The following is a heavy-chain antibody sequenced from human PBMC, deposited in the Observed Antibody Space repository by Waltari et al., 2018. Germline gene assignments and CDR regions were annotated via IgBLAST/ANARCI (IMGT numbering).Heavy chain of an antibody. CDR2: IYYSGST. J-gene: IGHJ4*02. Sequence: QLQLQESGPGLVKPSETLSFTCTVSGGSISSSSYYWGWIRQPPGKGLEWIGSIYYSGSTYYSPSLKSRVTISVDTSKNQCSLKLSSVTAADTAVYYCATKRESSASGFDYWGQGTLVTVSS. CDR1: GGSISSSSYY. V-gene: IGHV4-39*01. D-gene: IGHD6-19*01. CDR3: ATKRESSASGFDY.